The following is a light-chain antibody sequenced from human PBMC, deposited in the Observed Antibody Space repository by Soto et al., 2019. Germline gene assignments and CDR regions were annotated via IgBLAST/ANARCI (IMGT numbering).Light chain of an antibody. J-gene: IGLJ1*01. Sequence: QSALTQPASVSGSPGQSITISCTGTSSDVGGYNYVSWYQQHPGKVPKLMIFEVSNRPSGISNRFSGSKSGNTASLTISGLQAEDEGDYYCSSYTSSSTGVFGTGTKVTVL. CDR2: EVS. CDR1: SSDVGGYNY. V-gene: IGLV2-14*01. CDR3: SSYTSSSTGV.